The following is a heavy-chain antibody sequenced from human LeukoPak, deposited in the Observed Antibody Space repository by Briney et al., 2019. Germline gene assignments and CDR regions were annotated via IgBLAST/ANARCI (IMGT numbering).Heavy chain of an antibody. V-gene: IGHV4-34*01. D-gene: IGHD3-10*01. J-gene: IGHJ6*02. CDR2: INHSGST. CDR3: ARGRGPYGSGSYYYYYYYGMDV. Sequence: SETLSLTCAVYGGSFSGYYWSWIRQPPGKGLEWIGEINHSGSTNYNPSLKSRVTISVDTSKNQFSLKLSSVTAADTAVYYCARGRGPYGSGSYYYYYYYGMDVWGQGTTVTVSS. CDR1: GGSFSGYY.